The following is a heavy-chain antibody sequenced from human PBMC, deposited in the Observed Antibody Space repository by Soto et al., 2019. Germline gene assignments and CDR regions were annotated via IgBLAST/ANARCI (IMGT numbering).Heavy chain of an antibody. D-gene: IGHD2-2*01. J-gene: IGHJ6*02. CDR3: ARAGYCSSTSCFPVYYYYGMDV. V-gene: IGHV1-2*04. CDR1: GYTFTGYY. Sequence: ASVKVSCKASGYTFTGYYMHWVRQAPGQGLEWMGWINSNSGGTNYAQKFQGWVTMTRDTSISTAYMELSRLRSDDTAVYYCARAGYCSSTSCFPVYYYYGMDVWGQGTTVTVSS. CDR2: INSNSGGT.